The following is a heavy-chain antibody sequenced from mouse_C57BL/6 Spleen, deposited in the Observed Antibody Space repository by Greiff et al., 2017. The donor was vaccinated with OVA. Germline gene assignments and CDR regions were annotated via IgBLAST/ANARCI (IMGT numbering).Heavy chain of an antibody. CDR1: GYSITSGYY. Sequence: ESGPGLVKPSQSLSLTCSVTGYSITSGYYWNWIRQFPGNKLEWMGYISYDGSNNYNPSLKNRISITRDTSKNQFFLKLNSVTTEDTATYYCARGTYFCYFDYWGQGTTLTVSS. CDR3: ARGTYFCYFDY. J-gene: IGHJ2*01. CDR2: ISYDGSN. V-gene: IGHV3-6*01. D-gene: IGHD2-10*01.